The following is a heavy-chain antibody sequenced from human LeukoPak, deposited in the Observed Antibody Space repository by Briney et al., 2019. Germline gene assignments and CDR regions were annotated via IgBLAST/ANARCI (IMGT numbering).Heavy chain of an antibody. CDR1: GGSITSGRYY. CDR3: ATNTSNTAFDY. Sequence: PSETLSLTCAVSGGSITSGRYYWGWIRQPPGKGLEWIGSVYYSGSTSYNPSLKSRVTISVDTSNNQFSLRLSSVTAADTAVYYCATNTSNTAFDYWGSGTLVTVSS. V-gene: IGHV4-39*01. D-gene: IGHD4-11*01. J-gene: IGHJ4*02. CDR2: VYYSGST.